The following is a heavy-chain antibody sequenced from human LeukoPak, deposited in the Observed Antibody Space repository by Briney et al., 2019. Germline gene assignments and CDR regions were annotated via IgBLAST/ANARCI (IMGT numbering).Heavy chain of an antibody. CDR2: INPSGGST. V-gene: IGHV1-46*01. Sequence: ASVKVFCKASGYTFTSYYMHWVRQAPGQGLEWMGIINPSGGSTSYAQKFQGRVTMTRDTSTSTVYMKLSSLRSEDTAVYYCARSPSGTNDAFDIWGQGTMVTVSS. CDR1: GYTFTSYY. J-gene: IGHJ3*02. CDR3: ARSPSGTNDAFDI.